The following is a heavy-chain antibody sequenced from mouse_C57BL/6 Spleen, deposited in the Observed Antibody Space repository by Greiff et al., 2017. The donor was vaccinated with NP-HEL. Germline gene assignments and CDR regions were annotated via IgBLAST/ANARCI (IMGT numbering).Heavy chain of an antibody. V-gene: IGHV1-53*01. Sequence: VQLQQPGTELVKPGASVKLSCKASGYTFTSYWMHWVKQRPGQGLEWIGNINPSNGGTNYNEKFKSKATLTVDKSSSTAYMQLSSLTSEDSAVYYCAGPFITTVVASYYAMDYWGQGTSVTVSS. D-gene: IGHD1-1*01. CDR3: AGPFITTVVASYYAMDY. CDR2: INPSNGGT. CDR1: GYTFTSYW. J-gene: IGHJ4*01.